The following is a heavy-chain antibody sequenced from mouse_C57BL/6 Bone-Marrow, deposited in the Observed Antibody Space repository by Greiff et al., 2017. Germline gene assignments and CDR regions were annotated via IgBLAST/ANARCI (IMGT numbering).Heavy chain of an antibody. J-gene: IGHJ2*01. D-gene: IGHD2-3*01. CDR2: IDPENGDT. CDR1: GFNIKDDY. Sequence: EVQLQQSGAELVRPGASVKLSCTASGFNIKDDYMHWVKQRPEQGLEWIGWIDPENGDTDYASKFQGKATLTADTSSNTAYVQLSSLTSEDTAVYYCKAGADDGYYVPPTDFDYWGQGTTLTVSS. CDR3: KAGADDGYYVPPTDFDY. V-gene: IGHV14-4*01.